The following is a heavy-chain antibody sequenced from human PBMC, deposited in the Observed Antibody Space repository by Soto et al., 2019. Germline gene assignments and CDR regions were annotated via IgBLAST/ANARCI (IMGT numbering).Heavy chain of an antibody. D-gene: IGHD1-1*01. CDR1: GDSITSRNW. J-gene: IGHJ4*02. V-gene: IGHV4-4*02. CDR3: VRDLGTGTDY. CDR2: IYHSGAS. Sequence: QVQLQESGPGLVKPSGTLSLTCAVSGDSITSRNWWSWVRQAPGKGLEWIGEIYHSGASTYNPSRKSRTTMSVDPSSNHFSRKLTSVTAADTAVYFCVRDLGTGTDYWGRGTLVTVAS.